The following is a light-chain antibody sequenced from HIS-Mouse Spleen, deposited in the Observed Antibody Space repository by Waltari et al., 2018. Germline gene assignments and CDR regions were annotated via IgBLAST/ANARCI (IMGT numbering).Light chain of an antibody. J-gene: IGLJ2*01. CDR1: SSDLGVYNE. CDR3: SSYTSSSTLV. CDR2: DVS. V-gene: IGLV2-14*03. Sequence: QSALTQPAPVSGPPGPSIPLPCTGTSSDLGVYNEVSCYQHHPGKAPKLMIYDVSNRPSGVSNRFSGSKSGNTASLTISGLQAEDEADYYCSSYTSSSTLVFGGGTKLTVL.